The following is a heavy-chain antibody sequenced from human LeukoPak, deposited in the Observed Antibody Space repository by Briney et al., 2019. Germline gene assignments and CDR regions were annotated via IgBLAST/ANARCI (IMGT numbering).Heavy chain of an antibody. D-gene: IGHD6-6*01. J-gene: IGHJ4*02. CDR2: IYASGST. Sequence: SETLSLTCTVSDDSISSSPYYWGWVRQPPGEGLEWIASIYASGSTYYNPSLKSRVTISVDLPKNQFSLKLSSVTAADTAVYYCARRGSKSSSFYGYWGQGTLVAVSS. CDR3: ARRGSKSSSFYGY. V-gene: IGHV4-39*01. CDR1: DDSISSSPYY.